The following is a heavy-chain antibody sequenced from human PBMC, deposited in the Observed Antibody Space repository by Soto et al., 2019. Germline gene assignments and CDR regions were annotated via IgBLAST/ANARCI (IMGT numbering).Heavy chain of an antibody. V-gene: IGHV6-1*01. CDR2: TYYRSKWYN. CDR3: ARGDKYYDILTGYLYMRGFDY. J-gene: IGHJ4*02. CDR1: GDSVSSNSAA. D-gene: IGHD3-9*01. Sequence: QSQTLSLTCAISGDSVSSNSAAWNWIRQSPSRGLEWLGRTYYRSKWYNDYAVSVKSRITINPDTSKNQFSLQLNSVTPEETAVYYCARGDKYYDILTGYLYMRGFDYWGQGTLVTVSS.